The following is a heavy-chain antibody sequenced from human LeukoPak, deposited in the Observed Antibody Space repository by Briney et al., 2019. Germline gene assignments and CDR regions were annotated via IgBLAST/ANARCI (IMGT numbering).Heavy chain of an antibody. Sequence: PGGSLRLSCAASGFTFSGYAMSWVRQAPGKGLEWVSAISGSGGGTYYADSVKGRFTISRDNSKNTLYLQMNSLRAEDTAVYYCAKGTLGYCSGGSCYPLDYWGQGTLVTVSS. CDR2: ISGSGGGT. D-gene: IGHD2-15*01. CDR3: AKGTLGYCSGGSCYPLDY. CDR1: GFTFSGYA. V-gene: IGHV3-23*01. J-gene: IGHJ4*02.